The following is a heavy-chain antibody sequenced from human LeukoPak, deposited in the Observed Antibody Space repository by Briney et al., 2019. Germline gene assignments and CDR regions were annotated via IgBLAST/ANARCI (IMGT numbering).Heavy chain of an antibody. CDR3: AGRADYGSGSYYYPD. J-gene: IGHJ4*02. CDR1: GGTFSSYA. V-gene: IGHV1-18*01. CDR2: ISAYNGNT. Sequence: AASVKVSCKASGGTFSSYAISWVRQAPGQGLEWMGWISAYNGNTNYAQKLQGRVTMTTDTSTSTAYMELRSLRSDDTAVYYCAGRADYGSGSYYYPDWGQGTLVTVSS. D-gene: IGHD3-10*01.